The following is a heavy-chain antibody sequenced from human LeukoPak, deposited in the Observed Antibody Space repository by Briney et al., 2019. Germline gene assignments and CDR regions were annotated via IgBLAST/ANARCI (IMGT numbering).Heavy chain of an antibody. V-gene: IGHV5-51*01. Sequence: GESLKISCQGSGYSFSTYWIGWVRQMPGKGLEWMGIIYPDDSDPKYSSSLQGQVTISADKSISTAYLQWSSLKASDTAMYYCARPVGRNGMDVWGQGTTVTVSS. D-gene: IGHD1-26*01. CDR1: GYSFSTYW. CDR2: IYPDDSDP. CDR3: ARPVGRNGMDV. J-gene: IGHJ6*02.